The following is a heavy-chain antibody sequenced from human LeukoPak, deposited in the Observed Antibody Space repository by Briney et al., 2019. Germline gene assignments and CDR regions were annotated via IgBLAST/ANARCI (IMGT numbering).Heavy chain of an antibody. CDR3: ARGAALRYFDWSANDAFDI. J-gene: IGHJ3*02. V-gene: IGHV1-2*02. CDR2: INPNSGGT. D-gene: IGHD3-9*01. CDR1: GYTFTGYY. Sequence: ASVKVSCKASGYTFTGYYMHWVRQAPGQGLEWMGWINPNSGGTNYAQKFQGRVTMTRDTSISTAYMELSRLRSDDTAVYYCARGAALRYFDWSANDAFDIWGQGAMVTVSS.